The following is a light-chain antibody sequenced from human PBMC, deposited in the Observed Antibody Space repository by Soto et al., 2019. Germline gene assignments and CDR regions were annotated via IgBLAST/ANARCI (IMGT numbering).Light chain of an antibody. CDR1: SNDVGAYNY. J-gene: IGLJ3*02. CDR3: SSYTTSTTLV. Sequence: QSALTQPASVSGSPGQSITISCTGTSNDVGAYNYVSWYQQHPGKAPKLMIYEVNNRPSGVSNRFSGSKSGNTASLTISGLQADDEADYYCSSYTTSTTLVFGGGTKLTVL. V-gene: IGLV2-14*01. CDR2: EVN.